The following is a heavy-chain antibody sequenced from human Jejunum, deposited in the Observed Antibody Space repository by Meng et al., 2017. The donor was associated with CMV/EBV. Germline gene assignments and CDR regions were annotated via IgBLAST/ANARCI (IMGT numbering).Heavy chain of an antibody. V-gene: IGHV3-66*02. CDR2: VHSGGTT. Sequence: SCEASGFTVRTKYISWVRHPPGKGLEWVSIVHSGGTTFYADSVKGRFTISRDESRNTVFLQMNSLRSEDTAVYYCARAPTVTTVFDSWGQGTLVTVSS. D-gene: IGHD4-17*01. CDR1: GFTVRTKY. CDR3: ARAPTVTTVFDS. J-gene: IGHJ4*02.